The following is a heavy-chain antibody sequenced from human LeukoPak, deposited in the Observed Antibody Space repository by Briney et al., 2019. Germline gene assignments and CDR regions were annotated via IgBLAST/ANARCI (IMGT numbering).Heavy chain of an antibody. CDR2: ISYDGSNK. Sequence: GGSLRLSCAVSAFTFSTYGMHWVRQAPGKGLEWVAVISYDGSNKYYADSVKGRFTISRDNSKNTLYLQMNSLRAEDTAVYYCAKDTYSNSRGPFDNWGQVTLVTVSS. D-gene: IGHD6-13*01. J-gene: IGHJ4*02. CDR1: AFTFSTYG. V-gene: IGHV3-30*18. CDR3: AKDTYSNSRGPFDN.